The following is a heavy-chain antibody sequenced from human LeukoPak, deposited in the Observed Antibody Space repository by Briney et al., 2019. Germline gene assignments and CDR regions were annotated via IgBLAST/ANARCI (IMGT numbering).Heavy chain of an antibody. D-gene: IGHD5-18*01. CDR3: AETQLWSTPVYY. Sequence: SEALSLTCTVSGGSISSSSYYWGWIRQPPGKGLEWIGSIYYSGSTYYNPSLKSRVTISVDTSKNQFSLKLSSVTAADTAVYYCAETQLWSTPVYYWGQGTLVTVSS. CDR1: GGSISSSSYY. J-gene: IGHJ4*02. CDR2: IYYSGST. V-gene: IGHV4-39*07.